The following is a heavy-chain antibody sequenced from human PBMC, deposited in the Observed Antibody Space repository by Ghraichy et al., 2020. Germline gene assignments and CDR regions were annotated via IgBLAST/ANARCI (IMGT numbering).Heavy chain of an antibody. CDR2: IYHGGST. Sequence: SETLSLTCAVSGGSISSVGYSWSWIRQPPGKGLEWIGYIYHGGSTDYNPTLKSRVTISIDRSKNQFSLKLSSVTAADTAVYYCARAMYCSSINCHDGFDIWGQGTMVTVSS. CDR1: GGSISSVGYS. J-gene: IGHJ3*02. V-gene: IGHV4-30-2*01. D-gene: IGHD2-2*01. CDR3: ARAMYCSSINCHDGFDI.